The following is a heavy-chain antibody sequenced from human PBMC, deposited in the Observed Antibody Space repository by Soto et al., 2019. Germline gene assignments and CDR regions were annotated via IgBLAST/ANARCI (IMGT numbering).Heavy chain of an antibody. J-gene: IGHJ6*02. CDR1: GFTFSSYA. Sequence: GGSLRLSCAASGFTFSSYAMHWVRQAPGKGLEWVAVISYDGSNKYYADSVKGRFTISRDNSKNTLYLQMNSLRAEDTAVYYCARDRWKDDFWSGYQDVWGQGTTVTVSS. V-gene: IGHV3-30-3*01. D-gene: IGHD3-3*01. CDR3: ARDRWKDDFWSGYQDV. CDR2: ISYDGSNK.